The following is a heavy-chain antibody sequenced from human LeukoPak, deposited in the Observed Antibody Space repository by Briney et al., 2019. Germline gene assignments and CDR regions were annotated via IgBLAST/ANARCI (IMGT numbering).Heavy chain of an antibody. CDR1: GASVPIASHY. Sequence: PSETLSLTCTVSGASVPIASHYWAWLRQPPGKGLEWIGSIHYSGSTYYSPSLKSRLTISGDTYKSQFSLKLTFVTAADTAVYYCTRHHDYGDKIDYWGQGTLVTVSS. V-gene: IGHV4-39*01. J-gene: IGHJ4*02. CDR2: IHYSGST. CDR3: TRHHDYGDKIDY. D-gene: IGHD4-23*01.